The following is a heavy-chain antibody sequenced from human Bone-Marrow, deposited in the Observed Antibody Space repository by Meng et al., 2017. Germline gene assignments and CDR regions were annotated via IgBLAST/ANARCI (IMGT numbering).Heavy chain of an antibody. CDR3: ARVPPWFGGPLDY. V-gene: IGHV1-69*05. D-gene: IGHD3-10*01. CDR2: IIPIFGTA. CDR1: GGTFSSYA. Sequence: SVKVSCKASGGTFSSYAISWVRQAPGQGLEWMGGIIPIFGTANYAQKFQGRVTITTDESTSTAYMELSSLRSEDTAVYYCARVPPWFGGPLDYWGQGTLVTVSS. J-gene: IGHJ4*02.